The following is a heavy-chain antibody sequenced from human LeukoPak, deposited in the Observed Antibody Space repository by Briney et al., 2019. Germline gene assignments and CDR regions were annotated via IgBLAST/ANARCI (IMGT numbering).Heavy chain of an antibody. Sequence: RPGGSLRLSSAASGFTFDDYGMSWVRQAPGKGLEWVSGINWNGGSTGHADSVKGRFTISRDNAKNSLYLQMNSLRAEDTALYYCARVADYGGNPDYDYWGQGTLVTVSS. CDR3: ARVADYGGNPDYDY. D-gene: IGHD4-23*01. J-gene: IGHJ4*02. V-gene: IGHV3-20*04. CDR1: GFTFDDYG. CDR2: INWNGGST.